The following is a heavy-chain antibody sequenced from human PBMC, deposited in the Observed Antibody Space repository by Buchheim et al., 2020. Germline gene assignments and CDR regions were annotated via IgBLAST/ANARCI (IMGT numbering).Heavy chain of an antibody. Sequence: QVQLQESGPGLVKPSETLSLTCTVSGGSVSSGSYYWSWIRQPPGKGLEWIGYIYYSGSTSHNPSLKSRVSISVDTSTNQFSLKLSSVTAADTAVYYCASRGITMVRGGFDPWGQGTL. J-gene: IGHJ5*02. D-gene: IGHD3-10*01. V-gene: IGHV4-61*01. CDR3: ASRGITMVRGGFDP. CDR1: GGSVSSGSYY. CDR2: IYYSGST.